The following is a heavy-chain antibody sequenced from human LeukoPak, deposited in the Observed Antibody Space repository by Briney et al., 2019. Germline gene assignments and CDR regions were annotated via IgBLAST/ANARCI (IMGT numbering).Heavy chain of an antibody. CDR3: ARTDSSGYYSKLDY. D-gene: IGHD3-22*01. J-gene: IGHJ4*02. V-gene: IGHV3-20*01. CDR2: INWNGGST. CDR1: GFTLDDYG. Sequence: GGSLRLSCAASGFTLDDYGMSWVRQAPGKGLEWVSGINWNGGSTGYADSVKGRFTISRDNAKNSLYLQMNSLRAEDTALYHCARTDSSGYYSKLDYWGQGTLVTVSS.